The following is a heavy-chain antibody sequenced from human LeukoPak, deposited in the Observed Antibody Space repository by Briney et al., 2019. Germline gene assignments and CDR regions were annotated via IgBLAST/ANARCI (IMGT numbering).Heavy chain of an antibody. D-gene: IGHD3-10*01. J-gene: IGHJ4*02. CDR2: IFYTGTT. CDR1: DAAISSSAYY. V-gene: IGHV4-39*02. CDR3: ARSSDSYGSGRFDD. Sequence: PSETLSLTRTVSDAAISSSAYYWNWIRQPPGKGLEWIGRIFYTGTTYYNPSLKSRVTISVDTSKNHFSLRLSSVTAADTAVYYCARSSDSYGSGRFDDWGQGILVTASS.